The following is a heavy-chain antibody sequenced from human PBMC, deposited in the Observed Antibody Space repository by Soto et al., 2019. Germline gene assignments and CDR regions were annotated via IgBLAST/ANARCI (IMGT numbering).Heavy chain of an antibody. CDR3: ARDVGYHYDGSPSGQFDF. Sequence: SETLSLTCAVSGNSISTTNWWSWVRQSPGKGLEWIGEIYHSGGSNYNPSLKSRVTISLDKSKNQFSLKLSSVTAADTAVYYCARDVGYHYDGSPSGQFDFWGQGTLVTVSS. V-gene: IGHV4-4*02. J-gene: IGHJ4*02. CDR1: GNSISTTNW. D-gene: IGHD3-22*01. CDR2: IYHSGGS.